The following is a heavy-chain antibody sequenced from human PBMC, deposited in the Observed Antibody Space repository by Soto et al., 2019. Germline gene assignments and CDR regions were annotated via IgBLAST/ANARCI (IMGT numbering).Heavy chain of an antibody. CDR1: GFTFSSYG. CDR2: ISYDGSNK. V-gene: IGHV3-30*18. J-gene: IGHJ6*02. CDR3: AKDRGGYDPWGVRSYYYYGMDV. D-gene: IGHD5-12*01. Sequence: QVQLVESGGGVVQPGRSLRLSCAASGFTFSSYGMHWVRQAPGKGLEWVAVISYDGSNKYYADSVKGRFTISRDNSKNPLYLQMNSLRAEDTAVYYCAKDRGGYDPWGVRSYYYYGMDVWGQGTTVTVSS.